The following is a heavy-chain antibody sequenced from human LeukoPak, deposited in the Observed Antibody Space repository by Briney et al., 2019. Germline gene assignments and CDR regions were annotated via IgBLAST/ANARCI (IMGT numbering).Heavy chain of an antibody. CDR2: INPNSGGT. Sequence: RASVNVSCKASGYTFTGYYMHWVRQAPGQGLEWMGRINPNSGGTNYARKFQGRVTMTRDTSISTAYMELSRLRSDDTAVYYCAREHGGYSYDGFDYWGQGTLVTVSS. V-gene: IGHV1-2*06. CDR3: AREHGGYSYDGFDY. D-gene: IGHD5-18*01. J-gene: IGHJ4*02. CDR1: GYTFTGYY.